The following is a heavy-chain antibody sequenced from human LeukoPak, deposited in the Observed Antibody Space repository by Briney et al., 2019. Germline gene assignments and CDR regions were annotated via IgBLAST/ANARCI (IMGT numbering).Heavy chain of an antibody. Sequence: GRSLRLSCAASGFTFDDYAMHWVRQAPGKGLEWVSGISWNSNNIGYADSVKGRFTISRDNAKNSLYLQMDSLRAEDTAVYYCARDRRGYSYGTYYFDYWGQGTLVTVSS. CDR2: ISWNSNNI. V-gene: IGHV3-9*01. CDR3: ARDRRGYSYGTYYFDY. D-gene: IGHD5-18*01. J-gene: IGHJ4*02. CDR1: GFTFDDYA.